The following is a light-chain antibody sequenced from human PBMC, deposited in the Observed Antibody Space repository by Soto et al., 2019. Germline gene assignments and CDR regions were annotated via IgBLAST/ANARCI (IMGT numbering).Light chain of an antibody. V-gene: IGLV2-8*01. CDR1: SSDVGGYNY. CDR2: EVS. CDR3: SSYSISTAYL. Sequence: QSVLTQPPSASGSPGQSVTISCTGTSSDVGGYNYVSWYQHHPGKAPKLMIYEVSKRPSGVPDRFSGSKSGNTASLTVSGLQAEDEADYFCSSYSISTAYLFGTGTKLTVL. J-gene: IGLJ1*01.